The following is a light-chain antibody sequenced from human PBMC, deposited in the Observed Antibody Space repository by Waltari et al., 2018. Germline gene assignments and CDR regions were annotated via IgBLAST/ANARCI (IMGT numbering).Light chain of an antibody. CDR1: ENIDTH. CDR3: QQYDKYLPFT. CDR2: GAS. Sequence: EVVMTQSPATLSVSPGERVTLPCRASENIDTHLAWYQQTPGQAPRLLIYGASTRAAGVPARFSGSGSGTEFTLTISSLQSEDFAVYYCQQYDKYLPFTFGPGTKVDIK. J-gene: IGKJ3*01. V-gene: IGKV3-15*01.